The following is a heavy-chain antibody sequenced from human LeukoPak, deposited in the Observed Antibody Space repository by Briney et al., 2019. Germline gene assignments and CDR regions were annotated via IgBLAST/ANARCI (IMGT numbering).Heavy chain of an antibody. CDR3: ARDEQQRGAFDI. D-gene: IGHD6-25*01. Sequence: SQTLSLTCTVSGGSISSGGYYWSWIRQPPGKGLEWIGYIYRSGSTYYNPSLKSRVTISVDRSKNQFSLKLSSVTAADTAVYYCARDEQQRGAFDIWGQGTMVTVSS. CDR1: GGSISSGGYY. V-gene: IGHV4-30-2*01. CDR2: IYRSGST. J-gene: IGHJ3*02.